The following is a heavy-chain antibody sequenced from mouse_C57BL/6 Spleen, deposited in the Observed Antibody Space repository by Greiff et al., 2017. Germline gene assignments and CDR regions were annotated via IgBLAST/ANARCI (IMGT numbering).Heavy chain of an antibody. CDR3: AREYDYDLYFDY. Sequence: QVQLKQSGAELARPGASVKLSCKASGYTFTSYGISWVKQRTGQGLEWIGEIYPRSGNTYYNEKFKGKATLTADKSSSTAYMELRSLTSEDSAVYFCAREYDYDLYFDYWGQGTTLTVSS. CDR2: IYPRSGNT. J-gene: IGHJ2*01. CDR1: GYTFTSYG. V-gene: IGHV1-81*01. D-gene: IGHD2-4*01.